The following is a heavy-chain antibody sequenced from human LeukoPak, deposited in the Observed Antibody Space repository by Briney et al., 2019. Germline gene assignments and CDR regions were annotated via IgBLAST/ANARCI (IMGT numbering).Heavy chain of an antibody. J-gene: IGHJ4*02. Sequence: SETLSLTCTVSGGSISSYYWSWIRQPPGKGLEWIGEINHSGSTNYNPSLKSRVTISVDTSKNQFSLKLSSVTAADTAVYYCARGRGDFWSGYYYFDYWGQGTLVTVSS. CDR1: GGSISSYY. CDR2: INHSGST. D-gene: IGHD3-3*01. V-gene: IGHV4-34*01. CDR3: ARGRGDFWSGYYYFDY.